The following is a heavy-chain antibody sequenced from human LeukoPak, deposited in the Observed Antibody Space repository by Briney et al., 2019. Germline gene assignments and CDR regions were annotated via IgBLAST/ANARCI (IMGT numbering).Heavy chain of an antibody. Sequence: ASVKVSCKASGYTFTSYGITWVRQAPGQGLEWMGWISAYNGDTNYAQKFQGRVTMTRDTSISTAYMDLSRLRSDDTAVYYCARDGPYYYGSGSYSYWGQGTLVTVSS. CDR1: GYTFTSYG. D-gene: IGHD3-10*01. V-gene: IGHV1-18*01. CDR2: ISAYNGDT. J-gene: IGHJ4*02. CDR3: ARDGPYYYGSGSYSY.